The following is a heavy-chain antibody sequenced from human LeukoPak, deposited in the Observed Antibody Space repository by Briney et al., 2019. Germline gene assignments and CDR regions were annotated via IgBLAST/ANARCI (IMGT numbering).Heavy chain of an antibody. CDR3: AREVRGSGSYAPPQLDY. J-gene: IGHJ4*02. Sequence: RGSLRLSCAASGFTFSNYWMTWVRQAPGKGLEWVANIKQDGSEKYYVDSVKGRCTISRDNAKNSLYLQMNSLRAEDTAVYFCAREVRGSGSYAPPQLDYWGQGTLVTVSS. CDR1: GFTFSNYW. D-gene: IGHD1-26*01. V-gene: IGHV3-7*01. CDR2: IKQDGSEK.